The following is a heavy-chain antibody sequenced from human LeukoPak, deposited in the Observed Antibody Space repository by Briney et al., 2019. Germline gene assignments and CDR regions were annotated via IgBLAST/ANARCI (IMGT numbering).Heavy chain of an antibody. D-gene: IGHD3-22*01. CDR1: GGSISSYY. J-gene: IGHJ5*02. V-gene: IGHV4-59*08. Sequence: PSETLSLTCTVSGGSISSYYWSWIRQPPGKGLEWIGYTYYSGSTYYNPSLKSRATISVDTSKNQFSLKLTSVTAADTAVYYCARPYYYDSRIDPWGQGTLVTVSS. CDR3: ARPYYYDSRIDP. CDR2: TYYSGST.